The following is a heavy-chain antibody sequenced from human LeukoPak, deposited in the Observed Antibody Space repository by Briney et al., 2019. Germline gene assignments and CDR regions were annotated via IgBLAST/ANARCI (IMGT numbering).Heavy chain of an antibody. Sequence: GGSLRLSCAASGFTFSSYAMHWVRQAPGKGLEWVAVISYDGSNKHYADSVKGRFTISRDNSKNTLYLQMNSLRAEDTAVYYCARDSRHIVVVTAPFDYWGQGTLVTVSS. CDR3: ARDSRHIVVVTAPFDY. J-gene: IGHJ4*02. CDR1: GFTFSSYA. CDR2: ISYDGSNK. V-gene: IGHV3-30*04. D-gene: IGHD2-21*02.